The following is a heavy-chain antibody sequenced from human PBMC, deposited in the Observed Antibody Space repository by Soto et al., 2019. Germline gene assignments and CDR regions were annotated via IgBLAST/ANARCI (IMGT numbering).Heavy chain of an antibody. J-gene: IGHJ4*02. CDR1: GFRFNSYS. V-gene: IGHV3-21*02. CDR3: AKDRLKAVATMTWDY. CDR2: IDARSNYI. D-gene: IGHD6-19*01. Sequence: EVQLVESGGGLVKPGGSLRVSCEASGFRFNSYSMNWVRQAPQKGLEWVSLIDARSNYIYYADSVKGRFTISRDNARNSLYLQMDSLRVEDTAVYYCAKDRLKAVATMTWDYWGQGTLVTVSS.